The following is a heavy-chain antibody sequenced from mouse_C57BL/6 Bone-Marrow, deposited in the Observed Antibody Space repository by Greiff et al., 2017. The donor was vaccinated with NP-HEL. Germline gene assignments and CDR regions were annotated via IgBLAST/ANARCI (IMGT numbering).Heavy chain of an antibody. J-gene: IGHJ2*01. CDR2: ISDGGSYT. CDR3: ARDYYGSSLDY. D-gene: IGHD1-1*01. CDR1: GFTFSSYA. V-gene: IGHV5-4*03. Sequence: EVKLVESGGGLVKPGGSLKLSCAASGFTFSSYAMSWVRQTPEKRLEWVATISDGGSYTYYPDNVKGRFTISRDNAKNNLYLQMSHLKSEETAMYYCARDYYGSSLDYWGKGTTLTVSS.